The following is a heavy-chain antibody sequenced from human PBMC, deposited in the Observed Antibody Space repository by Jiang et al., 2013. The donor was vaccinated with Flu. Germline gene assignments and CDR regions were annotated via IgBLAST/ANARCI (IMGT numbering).Heavy chain of an antibody. CDR1: GFTFDDYA. CDR3: AKDIFADYYYGMDV. J-gene: IGHJ6*01. D-gene: IGHD3-3*01. Sequence: EVQLVESGGGLVQPGRSLRLSCAASGFTFDDYAMHWVRQAPGKGLEWVSGISWNSGSIGYADSVKGRFTISRDNAKNSLYLQMNSLRAEDTALYYCAKDIFADYYYGMDV. CDR2: ISWNSGSI. V-gene: IGHV3-9*01.